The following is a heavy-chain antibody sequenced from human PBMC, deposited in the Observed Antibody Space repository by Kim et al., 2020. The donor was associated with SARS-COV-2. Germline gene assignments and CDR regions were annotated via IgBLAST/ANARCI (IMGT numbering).Heavy chain of an antibody. D-gene: IGHD3-16*01. CDR1: GFTFSAYD. V-gene: IGHV3-48*02. J-gene: IGHJ3*02. Sequence: GGSLRLSCATSGFTFSAYDMNWVRRAPGKGLEWLSFITKSSTTIYYANSVKGRFTISRDNAKNSLYLQMNRLRDEDTALYYCVRDRMGGAFDIWGQGTM. CDR2: ITKSSTTI. CDR3: VRDRMGGAFDI.